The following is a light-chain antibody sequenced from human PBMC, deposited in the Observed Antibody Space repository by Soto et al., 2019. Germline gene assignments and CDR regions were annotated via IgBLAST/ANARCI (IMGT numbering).Light chain of an antibody. CDR2: GAS. V-gene: IGKV3-20*01. J-gene: IGKJ1*01. Sequence: EIVLTQSPGTLSLSPGERATLSCRASQSVSSSYLAWYQQKPGQAPRLLIYGASSRATGIPDRFSGSGSGTDFTLTISRLEPEDFAVYYCQQYGGSPTFGQGTKVEIQ. CDR1: QSVSSSY. CDR3: QQYGGSPT.